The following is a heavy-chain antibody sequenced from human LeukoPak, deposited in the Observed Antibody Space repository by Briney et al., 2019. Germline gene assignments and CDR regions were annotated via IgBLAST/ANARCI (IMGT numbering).Heavy chain of an antibody. CDR1: GFTFSSYG. CDR3: ANGGYDFWSGYPRIDAFDI. J-gene: IGHJ3*02. Sequence: PGGSLRLSCAAPGFTFSSYGMHWVRQAPGKGLEWVAFIRYDGSNKYYADSVKGRFTISRDNSKNTLYLQMNSLRAEDTAVYYCANGGYDFWSGYPRIDAFDIWGQGTMVTVSS. CDR2: IRYDGSNK. D-gene: IGHD3-3*01. V-gene: IGHV3-30*02.